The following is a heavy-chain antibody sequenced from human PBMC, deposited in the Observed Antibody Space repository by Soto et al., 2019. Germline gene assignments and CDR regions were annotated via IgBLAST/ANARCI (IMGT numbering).Heavy chain of an antibody. D-gene: IGHD3-22*01. Sequence: SETLSLTCSLSGGSTSSSTYYWGWIRQPPGKGLEWIGSVYYSRSTLYNPPLKRRVTISVDTSKNQFSLRLSSVTAADTDVYYCARQRRYYYDSSGYPDYWGQGTLVTVSS. CDR2: VYYSRST. V-gene: IGHV4-39*01. CDR1: GGSTSSSTYY. J-gene: IGHJ4*02. CDR3: ARQRRYYYDSSGYPDY.